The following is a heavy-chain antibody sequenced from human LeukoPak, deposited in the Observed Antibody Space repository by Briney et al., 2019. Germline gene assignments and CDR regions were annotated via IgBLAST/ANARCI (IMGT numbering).Heavy chain of an antibody. V-gene: IGHV1-18*01. CDR2: ISAYNGNT. CDR1: GYTFTSYG. CDR3: ARDGHARYGMDV. D-gene: IGHD3/OR15-3a*01. Sequence: GASVKVSCKASGYTFTSYGISWLRQAPGQGLEWMGWISAYNGNTDYAQKLQGRVTMTTDTSTFTAYMDLRSLRSDDTAVYYCARDGHARYGMDVWGQGTTVTVSS. J-gene: IGHJ6*02.